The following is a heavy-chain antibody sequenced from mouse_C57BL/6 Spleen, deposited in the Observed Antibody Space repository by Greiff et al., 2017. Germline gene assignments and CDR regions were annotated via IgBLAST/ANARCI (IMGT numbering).Heavy chain of an antibody. CDR1: GYTFTDYY. V-gene: IGHV1-26*01. CDR3: ARSDWDVGY. D-gene: IGHD4-1*01. J-gene: IGHJ3*01. CDR2: INPNNGGT. Sequence: EVQLQQSGPELVKPGASVKISCKASGYTFTDYYMNWVKQSHGKSLEWIGDINPNNGGTSYNQKFKGKATLTVDKSSSTAYMELRSLTSEDSAVYYCARSDWDVGYWGQGTLVTVSA.